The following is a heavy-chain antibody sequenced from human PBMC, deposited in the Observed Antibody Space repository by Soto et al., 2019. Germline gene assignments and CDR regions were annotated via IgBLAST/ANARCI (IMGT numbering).Heavy chain of an antibody. V-gene: IGHV3-66*01. J-gene: IGHJ6*04. CDR2: IQSGGST. Sequence: EVQLVESGGGLVQPGGALRLSCAASGFTVSSKYMSWVRQSPVKGLELVSLIQSGGSTYYAGSVKGRFTISRDNSANTLFLQMNRLRVEDTALYYCTRDDVHCSCGRCYGVPMDVWGKGTTVTVSA. CDR3: TRDDVHCSCGRCYGVPMDV. D-gene: IGHD2-15*01. CDR1: GFTVSSKY.